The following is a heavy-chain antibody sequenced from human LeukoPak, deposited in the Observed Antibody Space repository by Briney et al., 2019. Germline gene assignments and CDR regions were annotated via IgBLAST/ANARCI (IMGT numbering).Heavy chain of an antibody. J-gene: IGHJ4*02. D-gene: IGHD1-1*01. Sequence: PWETLSLSCTVSGGSISRYSMSWVRQPPGKGLEWVWRIGGSDGRTYYAKSVIGRFTISRDNSKNTLSLQMNSLRVEDTAVYFCADRPNADYWGQGTLVTVSS. CDR2: IGGSDGRT. CDR3: ADRPNADY. V-gene: IGHV3-23*01. CDR1: GGSISRYS.